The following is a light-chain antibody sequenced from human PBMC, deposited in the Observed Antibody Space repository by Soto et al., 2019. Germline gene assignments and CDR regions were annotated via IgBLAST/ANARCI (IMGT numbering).Light chain of an antibody. CDR3: QQYDDWLRLT. Sequence: DIQMTQSPPSLSVSVGDRVTITCQASQDISNYLHWFQQKPGKAPQLLIFDVSNLQTGVPSRFSGGGSGTDFALTISSLEPEDFAVYFCQQYDDWLRLTFGGGTKVEIK. CDR1: QDISNY. V-gene: IGKV1-33*01. CDR2: DVS. J-gene: IGKJ4*01.